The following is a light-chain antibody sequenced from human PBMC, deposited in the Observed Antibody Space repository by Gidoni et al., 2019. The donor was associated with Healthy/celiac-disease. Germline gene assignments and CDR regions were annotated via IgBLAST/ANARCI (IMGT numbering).Light chain of an antibody. J-gene: IGLJ2*01. CDR2: DVS. CDR3: SSYTSSSTRV. V-gene: IGLV2-14*01. CDR1: SSDVGVYNY. Sequence: QSALTQPASLSGSPGPAVPISCTGTSSDVGVYNYVSWYQQHPGKAPKLMIYDVSNRPSGVSNRFSGSKSGNTASLTISGLQAEDEADYYCSSYTSSSTRVFGGGTKLTVL.